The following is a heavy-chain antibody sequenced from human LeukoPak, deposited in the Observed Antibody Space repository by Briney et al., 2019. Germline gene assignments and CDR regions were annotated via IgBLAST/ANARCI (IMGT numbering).Heavy chain of an antibody. V-gene: IGHV4-39*01. J-gene: IGHJ3*02. CDR2: MYYSGST. Sequence: PSETLSLTCTVSGDSVISGDYRWTWIRQPPGKGLEWIGSMYYSGSTYYNPSLKSRVAISVDTSKNQFSLKLNSVTAADTAVYYCARGLSFEAYDIWGQGTMVSVSS. CDR3: ARGLSFEAYDI. D-gene: IGHD2-21*01. CDR1: GDSVISGDYR.